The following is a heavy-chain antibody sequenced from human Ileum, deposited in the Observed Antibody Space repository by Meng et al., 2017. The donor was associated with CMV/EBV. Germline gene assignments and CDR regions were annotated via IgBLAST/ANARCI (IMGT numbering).Heavy chain of an antibody. CDR1: GYSFNTYY. V-gene: IGHV1-18*04. J-gene: IGHJ4*02. CDR2: INPDTGDT. Sequence: SCTASGYSFNTYYIIWVRQAPGQGLECMGWINPDTGDTNYAQMVQGRVTMTTDTSTNTAFMELRSLRSDDTAVYYCATDLPAESFDYWGQGTLVTVSS. CDR3: ATDLPAESFDY. D-gene: IGHD3-10*01.